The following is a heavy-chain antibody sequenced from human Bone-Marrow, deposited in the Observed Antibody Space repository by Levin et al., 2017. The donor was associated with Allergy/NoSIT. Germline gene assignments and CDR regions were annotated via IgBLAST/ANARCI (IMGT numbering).Heavy chain of an antibody. V-gene: IGHV6-1*01. D-gene: IGHD2-15*01. Sequence: SQTLSLTCAISGDSVSSNSAAWNWIRQSPSRGLEWLGRTYYRSKWYNDYAVSVKSRITINPDTSKNQFSLQLDSVTPEDTAVYYCARDGGPPVAPTPYYFDSWGQGTLVTVSS. CDR2: TYYRSKWYN. CDR3: ARDGGPPVAPTPYYFDS. CDR1: GDSVSSNSAA. J-gene: IGHJ4*02.